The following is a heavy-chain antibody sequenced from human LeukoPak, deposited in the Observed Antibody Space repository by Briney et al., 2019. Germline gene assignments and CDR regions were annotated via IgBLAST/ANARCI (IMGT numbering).Heavy chain of an antibody. CDR1: GGSFSGYY. V-gene: IGHV4-34*01. CDR3: ARVDDSSGYYYGY. J-gene: IGHJ4*02. D-gene: IGHD3-22*01. Sequence: SETLSLTCAVYGGSFSGYYWSWIRQPPGKGLEWMGEINHSGSTNYNPSLKSRVTISVDTSKNQFSLKLSSVTAADTAVYYCARVDDSSGYYYGYWGQGTLVTVSS. CDR2: INHSGST.